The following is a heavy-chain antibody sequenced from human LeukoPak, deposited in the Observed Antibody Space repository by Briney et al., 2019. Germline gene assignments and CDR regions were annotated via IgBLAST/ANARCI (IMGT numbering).Heavy chain of an antibody. CDR1: GYTFTGYY. V-gene: IGHV1-2*02. D-gene: IGHD6-19*01. CDR3: ATDIAVAGNGTYGFDY. Sequence: ASVKVSCKASGYTFTGYYMHWVRQAPGQGLEWMGWINPNSGGTNYAQKFQGRVTMTRETSISTAYMELSRLRSDDTAVYYCATDIAVAGNGTYGFDYWGQGTLVTVSS. J-gene: IGHJ4*02. CDR2: INPNSGGT.